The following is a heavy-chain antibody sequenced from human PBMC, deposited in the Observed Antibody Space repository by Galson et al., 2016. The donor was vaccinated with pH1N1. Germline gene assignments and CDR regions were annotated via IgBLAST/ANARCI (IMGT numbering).Heavy chain of an antibody. CDR1: GGSISSSIYY. V-gene: IGHV4-61*02. J-gene: IGHJ5*01. CDR2: MSGTGTT. Sequence: LSLTCTVSGGSISSSIYYWNWIRQPAGKGLEWIGRMSGTGTTNYNPSLKSRVTISIDTSKNQFSLKMASVTAADTAVYFCARESLEWLIISGHRVELNWFDSWGQGTLVTVFS. CDR3: ARESLEWLIISGHRVELNWFDS. D-gene: IGHD3-3*01.